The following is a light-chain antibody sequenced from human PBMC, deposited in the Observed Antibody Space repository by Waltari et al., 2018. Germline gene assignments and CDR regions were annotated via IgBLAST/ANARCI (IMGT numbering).Light chain of an antibody. CDR1: SSDVGNYNL. CDR2: EVT. V-gene: IGLV2-23*02. Sequence: QSGLTQPASVSGSPGQSITISCTGTSSDVGNYNLVSWYQQYPGKAPKLMVYEVTKRASGFSDRFSGSKSGNTASLTIYVLQSEDEADYYCCSYAGFGIYVFGTGTKVTVL. CDR3: CSYAGFGIYV. J-gene: IGLJ1*01.